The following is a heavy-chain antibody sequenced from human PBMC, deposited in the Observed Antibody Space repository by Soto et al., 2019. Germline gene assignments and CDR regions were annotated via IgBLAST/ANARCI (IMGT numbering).Heavy chain of an antibody. J-gene: IGHJ4*02. CDR1: GGSISGYH. CDR3: ARLLGTAVFDH. D-gene: IGHD2-21*02. CDR2: IYPGGST. V-gene: IGHV4-4*09. Sequence: QLQLRESGPGLVKASETLSLTCTVSGGSISGYHWSWIRQTRGKGLEWIGKIYPGGSTDYNPSLNRSLIISADSSKNQVSLKLSPVTAADTAIYYCARLLGTAVFDHWGQGTLVTVSS.